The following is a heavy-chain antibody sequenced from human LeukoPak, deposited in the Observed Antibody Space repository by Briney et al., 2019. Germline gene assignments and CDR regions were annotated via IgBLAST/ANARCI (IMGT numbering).Heavy chain of an antibody. D-gene: IGHD3-9*01. Sequence: GASVKVSCKASGYTFTGYYMHWVRQAPGQGLEGMGWINPNSGGTNYAQKFQGRVTMTWDTSISTAYMELSRLRSDDTAVYYCAREYILTAYYGDYWGQGTLVIVSS. V-gene: IGHV1-2*02. CDR3: AREYILTAYYGDY. CDR1: GYTFTGYY. J-gene: IGHJ4*02. CDR2: INPNSGGT.